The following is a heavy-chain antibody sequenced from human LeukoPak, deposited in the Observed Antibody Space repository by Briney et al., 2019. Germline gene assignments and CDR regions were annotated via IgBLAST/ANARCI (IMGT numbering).Heavy chain of an antibody. Sequence: QPGGSLRLSCAASGFTFSSYGMHWVRQAPGKGLELVAVIWYDGSNKYYAGSVKGRFTISRDNSKNTLYLQMNSLRAEDTAVYYCAKDTYYYDSSGYRTHPESDYWGQGTLVTVSS. J-gene: IGHJ4*02. CDR3: AKDTYYYDSSGYRTHPESDY. CDR2: IWYDGSNK. V-gene: IGHV3-33*06. D-gene: IGHD3-22*01. CDR1: GFTFSSYG.